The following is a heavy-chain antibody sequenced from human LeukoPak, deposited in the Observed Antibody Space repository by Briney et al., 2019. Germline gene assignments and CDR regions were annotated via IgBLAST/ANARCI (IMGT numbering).Heavy chain of an antibody. CDR3: ARGRVLRFLEWKYPIISGYMDV. D-gene: IGHD3-3*01. J-gene: IGHJ6*03. V-gene: IGHV4-34*01. CDR1: GDSISTYY. CDR2: INHSGST. Sequence: SETLSLTCTVSGDSISTYYWSWIRQPPGKGLEWIGEINHSGSTNYNPSLKSRVTISVDTSKNQFSLKLSSVTAADTAVYYCARGRVLRFLEWKYPIISGYMDVWGKGTTVTVSS.